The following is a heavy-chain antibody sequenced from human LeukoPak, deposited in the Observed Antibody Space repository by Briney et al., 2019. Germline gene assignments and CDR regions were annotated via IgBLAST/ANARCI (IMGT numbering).Heavy chain of an antibody. CDR2: IYYSGST. CDR3: ARGLTRQPATGGYLDY. J-gene: IGHJ4*02. V-gene: IGHV4-31*03. Sequence: SETLSLTCTVSGGSISSGGYYWSWIRQHPGKGLEWIGYIYYSGSTYYNPSLKSRVTISVDTSKNQFSLKLSSVTAADTAVYYCARGLTRQPATGGYLDYWGQGTLVTVSS. CDR1: GGSISSGGYY. D-gene: IGHD7-27*01.